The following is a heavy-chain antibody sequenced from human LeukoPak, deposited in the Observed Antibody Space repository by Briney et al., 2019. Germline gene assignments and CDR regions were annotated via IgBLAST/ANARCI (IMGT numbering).Heavy chain of an antibody. J-gene: IGHJ4*02. CDR1: GFSVSNNY. Sequence: GGSLRLSCAASGFSVSNNYMSWVRQAPGKGLEWVSVIYSGGSTFYADSVKGRFTISRDNSKNTLYLQMNSLRAEDTAVYYCARERPGIAAAGLDYWGQGTLVTVSS. CDR3: ARERPGIAAAGLDY. V-gene: IGHV3-66*01. D-gene: IGHD6-13*01. CDR2: IYSGGST.